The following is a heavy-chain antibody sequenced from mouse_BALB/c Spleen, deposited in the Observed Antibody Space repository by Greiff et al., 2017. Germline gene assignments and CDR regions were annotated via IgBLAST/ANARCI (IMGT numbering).Heavy chain of an antibody. Sequence: VKLLESGAELVRPGVSVKISCKGSGYTFTDYAMHWVKQSHAKSLEWIGVISTYYGDASYNQKFKGKATMTVDKSSSTAYMELARLTSEDSAIYYCARKKYGNSYYAMDYWGQGTSVTVSS. CDR1: GYTFTDYA. D-gene: IGHD2-10*02. V-gene: IGHV1S137*01. CDR2: ISTYYGDA. CDR3: ARKKYGNSYYAMDY. J-gene: IGHJ4*01.